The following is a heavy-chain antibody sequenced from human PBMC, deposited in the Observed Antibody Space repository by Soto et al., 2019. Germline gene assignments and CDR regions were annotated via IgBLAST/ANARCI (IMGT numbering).Heavy chain of an antibody. CDR2: IKSKTDGGTT. Sequence: EVQLVESGGGLVKPGGSLRLSCAASGFTFSNAWMSWVRQAPGKGLEWVGRIKSKTDGGTTDYAAPVKGRFTISRDDSKNTLYLQMNSLKTEHTAVYYFTTRAYYYGSGSLYHFDYWGQGTLVTVSS. V-gene: IGHV3-15*01. CDR1: GFTFSNAW. J-gene: IGHJ4*02. CDR3: TTRAYYYGSGSLYHFDY. D-gene: IGHD3-10*01.